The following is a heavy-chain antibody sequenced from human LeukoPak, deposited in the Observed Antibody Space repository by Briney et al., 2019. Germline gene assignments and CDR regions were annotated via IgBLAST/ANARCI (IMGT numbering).Heavy chain of an antibody. Sequence: PGGSLRLSCAVSGFSFTNVWMNWVRQAPGKGLEWVGRIKNKDEGEKTDYAAPVKGRFTISRDDSRNTLYLQMDSLKIEDTAVYYCTTDRYYDNSELQFQHWGQGTLVTVSS. V-gene: IGHV3-15*07. CDR3: TTDRYYDNSELQFQH. D-gene: IGHD3-22*01. CDR1: GFSFTNVW. J-gene: IGHJ1*01. CDR2: IKNKDEGEKT.